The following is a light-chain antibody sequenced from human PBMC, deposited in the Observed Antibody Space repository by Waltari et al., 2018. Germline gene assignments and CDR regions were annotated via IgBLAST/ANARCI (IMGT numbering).Light chain of an antibody. CDR3: QQYYSPPLT. Sequence: DIVMTQSPDSLAVSLGERAAINCKSSQCFLNSPNNENYLTWYQKKPGQPPRLLIYWASTRESGVPDRFSGSGSGTDFTLTISSLQAEDVAVYYCQQYYSPPLTFGGGTKVEIK. CDR2: WAS. J-gene: IGKJ4*01. V-gene: IGKV4-1*01. CDR1: QCFLNSPNNENY.